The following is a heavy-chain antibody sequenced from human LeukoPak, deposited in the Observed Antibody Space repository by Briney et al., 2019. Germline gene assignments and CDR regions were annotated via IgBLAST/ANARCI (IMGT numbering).Heavy chain of an antibody. CDR1: GGSFSGYY. J-gene: IGHJ4*02. V-gene: IGHV4-34*01. Sequence: SETLSLTCAVYGGSFSGYYWSWICQPPGKGLEWIGEINHSGSTNYNPSLKSRVTISVDTSKNQFSLKLSSVTAADTAVYYCARRDSGYSGSSRPFDYWGQGTLVTVSS. CDR2: INHSGST. D-gene: IGHD1-26*01. CDR3: ARRDSGYSGSSRPFDY.